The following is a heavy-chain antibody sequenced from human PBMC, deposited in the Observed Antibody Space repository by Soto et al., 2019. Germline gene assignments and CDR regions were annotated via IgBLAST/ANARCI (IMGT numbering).Heavy chain of an antibody. CDR3: AKVVDYYDSSGYYFDY. CDR2: ISYDGSNK. D-gene: IGHD3-22*01. Sequence: PGGSLRLSCAASGFTFSSYGMHWVRQAPGKGLEWVAVISYDGSNKYYADSVKGRFTISRDNSKNTLYLQMNSLRAEDTAVYYCAKVVDYYDSSGYYFDYWGQGTLVTVSS. J-gene: IGHJ4*02. V-gene: IGHV3-30*18. CDR1: GFTFSSYG.